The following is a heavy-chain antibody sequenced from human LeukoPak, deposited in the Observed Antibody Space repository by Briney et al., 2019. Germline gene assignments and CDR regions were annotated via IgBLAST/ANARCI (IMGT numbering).Heavy chain of an antibody. Sequence: GGSLRLSCAASGFTFSSYSMNWVRQAPGKGLEWVSSISSSSSYIYYADSVKDRFTISRDNAKNSLYLQMNSLRAEDTAVYYCAKDRSSSGWYYFDYWGQGTLVTVSS. CDR3: AKDRSSSGWYYFDY. J-gene: IGHJ4*02. D-gene: IGHD6-19*01. CDR2: ISSSSSYI. CDR1: GFTFSSYS. V-gene: IGHV3-21*01.